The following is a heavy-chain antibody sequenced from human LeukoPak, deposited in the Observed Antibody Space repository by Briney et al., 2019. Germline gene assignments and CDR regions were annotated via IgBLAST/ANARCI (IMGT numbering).Heavy chain of an antibody. J-gene: IGHJ3*02. CDR2: IYYSGST. D-gene: IGHD1-26*01. V-gene: IGHV4-39*07. CDR3: ARDRGAVGGRAARHGAFDI. CDR1: GGSISSSSYY. Sequence: PSETLSLTCTVSGGSISSSSYYWGWIRQPPGKGLEWIGSIYYSGSTYYNPSLKSRVTMSVDTSKNQFSLKLSSVTAADTAVYYCARDRGAVGGRAARHGAFDIWGQGTMVTVSS.